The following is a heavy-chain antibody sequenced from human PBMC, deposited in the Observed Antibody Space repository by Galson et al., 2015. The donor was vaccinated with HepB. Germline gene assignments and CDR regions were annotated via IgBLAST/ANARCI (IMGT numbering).Heavy chain of an antibody. V-gene: IGHV3-30*18. CDR1: GFTFSRDS. CDR3: AKDVTGAAL. Sequence: SLRLSCAASGFTFSRDSMHWVRQAPGKGLEWVAVISKDGSNKYYIDSVKGRFTTSRDNSKNTLYLQMNSLRAEDTAMYYCAKDVTGAALWGQGTMVTVSS. CDR2: ISKDGSNK. J-gene: IGHJ3*01. D-gene: IGHD2/OR15-2a*01.